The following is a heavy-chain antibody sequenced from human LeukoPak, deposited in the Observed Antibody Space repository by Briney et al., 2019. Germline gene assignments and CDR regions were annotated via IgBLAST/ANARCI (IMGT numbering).Heavy chain of an antibody. CDR1: GFIFSNYG. D-gene: IGHD3-22*01. CDR2: IKSDGSEK. J-gene: IGHJ4*02. CDR3: ARYYYDSSGYPLDY. V-gene: IGHV3-33*01. Sequence: SGGSLRLSCAASGFIFSNYGMHWVRQTPGMGLEWVTFIKSDGSEKDYADSVKGRFTISRDNAKNTLYLQMNSLRAEDTAVYYCARYYYDSSGYPLDYWGQGTLVTVSS.